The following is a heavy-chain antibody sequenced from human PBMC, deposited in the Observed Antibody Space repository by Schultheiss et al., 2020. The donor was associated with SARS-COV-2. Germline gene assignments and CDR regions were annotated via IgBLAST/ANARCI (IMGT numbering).Heavy chain of an antibody. V-gene: IGHV4-34*01. J-gene: IGHJ2*01. CDR1: GGSFSGYY. D-gene: IGHD6-13*01. CDR2: INHSGST. CDR3: ARSKQQLGYWYFDL. Sequence: SDTLSLNCAVYGGSFSGYYWSWIRQPPGKGLEWIGEINHSGSTNYNPSLKSRVTISVDTSKNQFSLKLSSVTAADTAVYYCARSKQQLGYWYFDLWGRGTLVTVSS.